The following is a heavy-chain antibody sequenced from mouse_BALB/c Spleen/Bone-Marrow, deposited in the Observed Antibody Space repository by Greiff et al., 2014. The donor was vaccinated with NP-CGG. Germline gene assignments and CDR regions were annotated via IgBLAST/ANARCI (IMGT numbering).Heavy chain of an antibody. CDR1: GFNIKDTY. CDR3: ASYRLRTYFDY. CDR2: IDPANGNT. Sequence: SGAELVKPGASVRLSCTASGFNIKDTYIHWVKQRPEQGLEWIGRIDPANGNTKYDPKFQGKATITADTSSNTAHLQLSSLTSEDTAVYYCASYRLRTYFDYWGQGTTLTVSS. J-gene: IGHJ2*01. D-gene: IGHD2-14*01. V-gene: IGHV14-3*02.